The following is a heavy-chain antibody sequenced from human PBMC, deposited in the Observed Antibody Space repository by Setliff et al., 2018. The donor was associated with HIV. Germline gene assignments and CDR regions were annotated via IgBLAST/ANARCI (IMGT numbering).Heavy chain of an antibody. CDR2: INAGNGNT. CDR1: GYTFTDYA. CDR3: AREKGDSSGWPYYYYYYYMDV. V-gene: IGHV1-3*03. D-gene: IGHD6-19*01. J-gene: IGHJ6*03. Sequence: GASVKVSCKASGYTFTDYAMHWVRQAPGQRLEWMGWINAGNGNTKYSQEFQGRITLTRDTSASTAYMELSSLRSEDMAVYYCAREKGDSSGWPYYYYYYYMDVWGEGTTVTVSS.